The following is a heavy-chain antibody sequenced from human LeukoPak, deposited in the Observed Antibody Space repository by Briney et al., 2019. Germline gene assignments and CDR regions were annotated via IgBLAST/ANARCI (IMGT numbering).Heavy chain of an antibody. J-gene: IGHJ4*02. D-gene: IGHD3-9*01. V-gene: IGHV1-18*04. CDR3: ARDYDILAGYYFWFDY. Sequence: ASVKVSCKASGYTFTSYGISWVGQAPGQGLEGMGWISAYNGNTNYAQKLQGRVTMTTDTSTSTAYMKLRSLRSDDTAVYYCARDYDILAGYYFWFDYWGQGTLVTVSS. CDR1: GYTFTSYG. CDR2: ISAYNGNT.